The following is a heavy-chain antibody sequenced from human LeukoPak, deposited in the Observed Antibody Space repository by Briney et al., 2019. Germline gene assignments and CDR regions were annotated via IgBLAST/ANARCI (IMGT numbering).Heavy chain of an antibody. V-gene: IGHV3-48*01. D-gene: IGHD3-3*01. CDR3: ARDNLATIFGVVIRERFGWFDP. Sequence: GGSLRLSCAASGFIFTNYAMNWVRQAPGKGLEWVSYISSSSSTIYYADSVKGRFTISRDNAKNSLYLQMNSLRAEDTAVYYCARDNLATIFGVVIRERFGWFDPWGQGTLVTVSS. J-gene: IGHJ5*02. CDR1: GFIFTNYA. CDR2: ISSSSSTI.